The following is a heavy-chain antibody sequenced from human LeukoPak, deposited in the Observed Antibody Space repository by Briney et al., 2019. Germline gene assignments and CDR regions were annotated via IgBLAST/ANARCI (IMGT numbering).Heavy chain of an antibody. V-gene: IGHV1-24*01. J-gene: IGHJ4*02. CDR2: FDPEDGET. CDR3: ARRDCSGGSCYSGIDY. Sequence: GASVKVSCKVSGYTLTELSMHWVRQAPGKGLEWMGGFDPEDGETIYAQKFQGRVTMTEDTSTDTAYMELSSLRSEDTAVYYCARRDCSGGSCYSGIDYWGQGTLVTVSS. CDR1: GYTLTELS. D-gene: IGHD2-15*01.